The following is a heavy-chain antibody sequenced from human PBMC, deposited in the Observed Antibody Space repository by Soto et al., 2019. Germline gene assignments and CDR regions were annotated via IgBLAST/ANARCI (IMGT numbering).Heavy chain of an antibody. D-gene: IGHD1-26*01. J-gene: IGHJ6*02. CDR2: INPNSGGT. Sequence: AYVKVSCKASGYTFTGYYVHWVRQAPGQGLEWMGWINPNSGGTNYAQKFQGRVTMTRDTSISTAYMELSRLRSDDTAVYYCARDRRGTTLSKAGYGMDVWGQGTTVTVSS. V-gene: IGHV1-2*02. CDR1: GYTFTGYY. CDR3: ARDRRGTTLSKAGYGMDV.